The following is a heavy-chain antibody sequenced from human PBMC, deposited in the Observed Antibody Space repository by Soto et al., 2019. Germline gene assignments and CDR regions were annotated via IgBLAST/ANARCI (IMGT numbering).Heavy chain of an antibody. CDR3: AKDIVVVVAATPKIC. CDR1: GFTFSSYA. J-gene: IGHJ4*02. V-gene: IGHV3-23*01. CDR2: ISGSGGST. Sequence: GGSMRLSCAASGFTFSSYAMSWVRQPPGKGLEWVSAISGSGGSTYYADSVKGRFTISRDNSKNTLYLQMNSLRAEDTAVYYCAKDIVVVVAATPKICWGQGTLVTVSS. D-gene: IGHD2-15*01.